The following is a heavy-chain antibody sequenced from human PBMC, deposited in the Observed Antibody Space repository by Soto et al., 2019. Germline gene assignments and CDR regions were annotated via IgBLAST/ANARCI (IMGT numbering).Heavy chain of an antibody. D-gene: IGHD2-8*02. V-gene: IGHV3-48*02. J-gene: IGHJ4*01. Sequence: PGGSLRLSWGASGFIFSKYSMNWVRQAPGKGLEWLSYISSNSVTIYYADSVRGRFTIFRDNAKNSLYLQMNSRRDEDTAVYYSAREDVLGTRIRYFWGHGGQGIVSS. CDR1: GFIFSKYS. CDR3: AREDVLGTRIRYF. CDR2: ISSNSVTI.